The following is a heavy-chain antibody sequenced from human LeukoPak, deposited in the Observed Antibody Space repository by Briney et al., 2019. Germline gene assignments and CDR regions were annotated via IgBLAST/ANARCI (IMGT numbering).Heavy chain of an antibody. V-gene: IGHV3-13*04. J-gene: IGHJ3*01. Sequence: GGSLRLSCAASGFTFSGYDMHWVRQPTGKGLEWVSAIGIAGDTYYPGSVKGRFTMSRENAKNSLYLQMNSLRAGDTAVYYCASGYVHAFDLWGQGTMVTVSS. CDR3: ASGYVHAFDL. CDR1: GFTFSGYD. CDR2: IGIAGDT. D-gene: IGHD5-12*01.